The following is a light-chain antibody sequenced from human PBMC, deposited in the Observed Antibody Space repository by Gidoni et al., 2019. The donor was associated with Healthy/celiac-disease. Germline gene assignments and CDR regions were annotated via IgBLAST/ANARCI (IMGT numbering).Light chain of an antibody. J-gene: IGLJ1*01. V-gene: IGLV3-21*02. CDR3: QVWDSSSDHRYV. CDR2: DDS. CDR1: NIGSKS. Sequence: SYVLTPPPSVSVAPGPTARISCGGNNIGSKSVHWYQQKPGQAPVLVVYDDSDRPSGIPERFSGSNSGNTATLTISRVEAGDEADYYCQVWDSSSDHRYVFGTGTKVTVL.